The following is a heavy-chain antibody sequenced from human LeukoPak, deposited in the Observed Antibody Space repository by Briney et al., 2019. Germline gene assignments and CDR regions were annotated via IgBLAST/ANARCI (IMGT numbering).Heavy chain of an antibody. D-gene: IGHD2-2*01. Sequence: GGSLRLSCAASGFTFSSYGMHWVRQAPGKGLEWMGIINPSGGSTSYAQKFQGRVTMTRDTSTSTVYMELSSLRSEDTAVYYCASTPATIYYYYMDVWGKGTTVTVSS. CDR2: INPSGGST. CDR3: ASTPATIYYYYMDV. CDR1: GFTFSSYG. J-gene: IGHJ6*03. V-gene: IGHV1-46*03.